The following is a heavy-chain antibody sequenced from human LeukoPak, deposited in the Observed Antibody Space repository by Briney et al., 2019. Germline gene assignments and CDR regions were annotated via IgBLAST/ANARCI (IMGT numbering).Heavy chain of an antibody. CDR2: ISAYNGNT. V-gene: IGHV1-18*01. D-gene: IGHD1-7*01. CDR3: ARDTGTTFLTYYGMDV. CDR1: GYTFTSYG. J-gene: IGHJ6*02. Sequence: GASVKVSCKASGYTFTSYGISWVRQAPGQGLEWMGWISAYNGNTNYAQKLQGRVTMTTDTSTSTAYMELRSLRSDDTAVYYCARDTGTTFLTYYGMDVWGQGITVTVSS.